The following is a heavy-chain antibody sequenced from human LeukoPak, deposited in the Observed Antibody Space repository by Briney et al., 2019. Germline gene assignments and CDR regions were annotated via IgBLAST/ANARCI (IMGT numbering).Heavy chain of an antibody. V-gene: IGHV3-48*03. CDR1: GFTFSSYD. CDR2: ISSSGSTI. J-gene: IGHJ4*02. Sequence: PGGSLRLSCAASGFTFSSYDMNWVRQAPGKGLEWVSYISSSGSTIYYADSVKGRFTISRDNAKNSLYLQMNSLRAEDTAVYYCARGRMEGGFDYWGQGTLVTVSS. D-gene: IGHD3-16*01. CDR3: ARGRMEGGFDY.